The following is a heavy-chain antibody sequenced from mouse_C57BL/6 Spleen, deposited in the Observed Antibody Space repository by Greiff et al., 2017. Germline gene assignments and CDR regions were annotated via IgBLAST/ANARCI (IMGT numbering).Heavy chain of an antibody. D-gene: IGHD1-1*01. CDR2: IYPGSGST. V-gene: IGHV1-55*01. CDR3: ARTMVVPDYYAMDY. J-gene: IGHJ4*01. Sequence: QVHVKQPGAELVKPGASVKMSCKASGYTFTSYWITWVKQRPGQGLEWIGDIYPGSGSTNYNEKFKSKATLTVDTSSSTAYMQLSSLTSEDSAVYYCARTMVVPDYYAMDYWGQGTSVTVSS. CDR1: GYTFTSYW.